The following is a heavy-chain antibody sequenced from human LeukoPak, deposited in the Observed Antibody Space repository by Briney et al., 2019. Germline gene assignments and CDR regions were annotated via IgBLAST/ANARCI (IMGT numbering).Heavy chain of an antibody. CDR2: IKQDGSEQ. J-gene: IGHJ3*01. Sequence: GGSLRLSCAASGFTFSSYWMSWVRQAPGEGLEWVANIKQDGSEQYYVDSVKGRFTISRDDAKNSLFLQMNSLRAEDTAVYYCASNYGSGSYSGDAFDFWGQGTMVTVSS. D-gene: IGHD3-10*01. V-gene: IGHV3-7*01. CDR1: GFTFSSYW. CDR3: ASNYGSGSYSGDAFDF.